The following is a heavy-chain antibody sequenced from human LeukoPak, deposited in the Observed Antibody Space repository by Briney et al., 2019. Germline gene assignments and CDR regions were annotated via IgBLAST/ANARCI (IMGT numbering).Heavy chain of an antibody. D-gene: IGHD2-2*02. Sequence: SVKVSCKASGGTFSSYAISWVRQAPGQGLEWMGGIIPIFGAANYAQKFQGRVTITTDESTSTAYMELSSLRSEDTAVYYCARENRGRYCSSTSCYSHYYYYYMDVWGKGTTVTVSS. CDR3: ARENRGRYCSSTSCYSHYYYYYMDV. V-gene: IGHV1-69*05. CDR1: GGTFSSYA. J-gene: IGHJ6*03. CDR2: IIPIFGAA.